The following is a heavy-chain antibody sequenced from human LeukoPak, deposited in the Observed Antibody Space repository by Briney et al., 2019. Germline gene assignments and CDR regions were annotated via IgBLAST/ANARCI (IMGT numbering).Heavy chain of an antibody. CDR1: GFTFTTYG. J-gene: IGHJ4*02. CDR3: AREDNWGVDY. D-gene: IGHD7-27*01. CDR2: LYYDGGNT. V-gene: IGHV3-33*01. Sequence: GGSLRLSCAVSGFTFTTYGMHWVRQAAGKGLEWVAVLYYDGGNTYYADSVKGRFTISRDNAKNSLYLQMNSLRAEDTAVYYCAREDNWGVDYWGQGTLVTVSS.